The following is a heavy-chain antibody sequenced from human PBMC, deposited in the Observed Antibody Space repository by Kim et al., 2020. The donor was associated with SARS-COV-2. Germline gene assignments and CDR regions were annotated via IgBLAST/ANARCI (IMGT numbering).Heavy chain of an antibody. D-gene: IGHD2-2*01. J-gene: IGHJ4*02. CDR1: GFTFSSYA. CDR2: ISGSGGST. CDR3: AKELNPVPPYQPLLYGVDY. Sequence: GGSLRLSCAASGFTFSSYAMSWVRQAPGKGLEWVSAISGSGGSTYYADSVKGRFTISRDNSKNTLYLQMNSLRAEDTAVYYCAKELNPVPPYQPLLYGVDYWGQGTLVTVSS. V-gene: IGHV3-23*01.